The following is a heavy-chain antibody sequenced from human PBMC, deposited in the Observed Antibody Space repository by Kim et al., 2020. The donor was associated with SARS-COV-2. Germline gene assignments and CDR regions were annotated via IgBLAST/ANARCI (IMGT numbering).Heavy chain of an antibody. J-gene: IGHJ4*02. D-gene: IGHD5-18*01. CDR3: ARGGYSYGY. V-gene: IGHV1-8*01. CDR2: GNT. Sequence: GNTGSAQKFQGRVTMTRNTSISTAYMELSSLRSEDTAVYYCARGGYSYGYWGQGTLVTVSS.